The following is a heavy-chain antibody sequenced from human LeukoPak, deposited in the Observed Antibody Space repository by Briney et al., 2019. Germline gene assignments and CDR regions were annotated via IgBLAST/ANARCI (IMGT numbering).Heavy chain of an antibody. Sequence: GGSLRLSCAASGFTFSSYGMHWVRQAPGKGLEWVAVISYDGSNKYYADSVKGRFTISRYNSKNTLYLQMNSLRAEDTAVYYCAKEGSYYDSSGYYHGGFDYWGQGTLVTVSS. V-gene: IGHV3-30*18. CDR1: GFTFSSYG. CDR3: AKEGSYYDSSGYYHGGFDY. J-gene: IGHJ4*02. CDR2: ISYDGSNK. D-gene: IGHD3-22*01.